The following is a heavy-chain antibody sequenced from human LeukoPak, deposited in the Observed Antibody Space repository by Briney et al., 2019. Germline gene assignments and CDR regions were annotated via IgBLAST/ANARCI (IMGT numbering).Heavy chain of an antibody. CDR2: IIPILGIA. CDR1: GGTFSSYA. D-gene: IGHD3-9*01. CDR3: ARAHYDILTGYYVGPSDAFDI. Sequence: SVKVSCKASGGTFSSYAISWVRQAPGQGLEWMGRIIPILGIANYAQKFQGRVTITADKSTSTAYMELSSLRSEDTAVYYCARAHYDILTGYYVGPSDAFDIWGQGTMVTVSS. J-gene: IGHJ3*02. V-gene: IGHV1-69*04.